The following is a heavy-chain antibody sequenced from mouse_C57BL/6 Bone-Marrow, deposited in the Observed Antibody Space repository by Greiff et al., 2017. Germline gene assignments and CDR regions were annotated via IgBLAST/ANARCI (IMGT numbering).Heavy chain of an antibody. D-gene: IGHD1-1*01. CDR2: FYPGDGDT. J-gene: IGHJ4*01. Sequence: QVQLKASGAELVKPGASVKISCKASGYAFSSYWMNWVKQRPGKGLEWIGQFYPGDGDTNYNGKFKGKDTLTADKSSSTAYMQLSSLTSEDSAVYFCARSIYYSGSSYGGWAMDYWGQGTSVTVSS. CDR1: GYAFSSYW. V-gene: IGHV1-80*01. CDR3: ARSIYYSGSSYGGWAMDY.